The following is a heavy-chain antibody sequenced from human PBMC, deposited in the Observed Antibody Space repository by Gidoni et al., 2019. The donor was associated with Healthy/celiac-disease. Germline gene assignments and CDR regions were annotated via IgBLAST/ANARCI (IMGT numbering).Heavy chain of an antibody. J-gene: IGHJ4*02. CDR2: ISGSGGST. CDR3: AKDQGYGGNSGY. D-gene: IGHD4-17*01. CDR1: EFPFSSYA. Sequence: EVHLLECGGSLVKPGGYLRFSRASSEFPFSSYAMSWVRQAPGKGLEWVSAISGSGGSTYYADSVKGRFTISRDNSKNTLYLQMNSLRAEDTAVYYCAKDQGYGGNSGYWGQGTLVTVSS. V-gene: IGHV3-23*01.